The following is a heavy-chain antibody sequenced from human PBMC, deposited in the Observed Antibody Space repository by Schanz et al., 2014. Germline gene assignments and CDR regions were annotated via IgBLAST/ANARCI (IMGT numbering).Heavy chain of an antibody. CDR1: GFTFITYT. J-gene: IGHJ6*02. CDR2: ISSSGTSI. CDR3: ARRVPYSFGLDV. D-gene: IGHD1-1*01. Sequence: EVQLVESGGGVVQPGGSLRLSCATSGFTFITYTMNWVRQTPGKGLEWVSFISSSGTSIYYADSVKGRFTISRDNAKNSLYLQMNSLRAEDTAVYYCARRVPYSFGLDVWGQGATVTVSS. V-gene: IGHV3-48*01.